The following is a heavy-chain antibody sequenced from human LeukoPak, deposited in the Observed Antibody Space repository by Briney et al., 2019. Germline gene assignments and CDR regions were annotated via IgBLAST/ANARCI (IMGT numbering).Heavy chain of an antibody. CDR1: GFTFNNYG. V-gene: IGHV3-30*18. J-gene: IGHJ4*02. CDR3: AKDSKVAAAGYFFDY. D-gene: IGHD6-13*01. CDR2: IATDGRDK. Sequence: GGSLRLSCAASGFTFNNYGMHWVRQAPGKGLEWVAVIATDGRDKKYADSVKGRFTISRDNSKNTLYLEMSSLRPEDTAVYHCAKDSKVAAAGYFFDYWGQGTLVTVSS.